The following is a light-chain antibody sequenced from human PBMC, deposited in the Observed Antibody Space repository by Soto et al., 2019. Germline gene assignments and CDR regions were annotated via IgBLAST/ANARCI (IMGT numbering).Light chain of an antibody. CDR1: QSINDW. J-gene: IGKJ1*01. V-gene: IGKV1-5*03. CDR3: QHYNSYSEA. Sequence: DIQMTQSPSTLSGSVGDRVTITCRASQSINDWLAWYQQKPGKAPQLLIYKASRLESGVPSRFSGSGSGTEFTLTISSLQPDDVATYYCQHYNSYSEAFGQGTKVDI. CDR2: KAS.